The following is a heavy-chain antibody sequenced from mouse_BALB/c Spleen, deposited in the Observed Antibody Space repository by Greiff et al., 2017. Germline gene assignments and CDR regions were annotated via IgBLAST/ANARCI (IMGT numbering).Heavy chain of an antibody. CDR3: ARGGYYYGSSFYYFDY. J-gene: IGHJ2*01. CDR1: GYTFSSYW. Sequence: QVQLQQSGAELMKPGASVKISCKATGYTFSSYWIEWVKQRPGHGLEWIGEILPGSGSTNYNEKFKGKATFTADTSSNTAYMQLSSLTSEDSAVYYCARGGYYYGSSFYYFDYWGQGTTLTVSS. D-gene: IGHD1-1*01. V-gene: IGHV1-9*01. CDR2: ILPGSGST.